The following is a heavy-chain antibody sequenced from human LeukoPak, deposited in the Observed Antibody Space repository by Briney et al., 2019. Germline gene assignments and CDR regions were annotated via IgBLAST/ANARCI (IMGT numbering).Heavy chain of an antibody. CDR1: GFTFSSYG. CDR2: IRYDGSNK. D-gene: IGHD6-13*01. CDR3: AKDWAVAAAGYYFDY. V-gene: IGHV3-30*02. Sequence: GGSLRLSCAASGFTFSSYGMHWVRQAPGKGLEWVAFIRYDGSNKYYADSVKGRFTISRDNSKNTLYLQMNSLRAEDTAVYYCAKDWAVAAAGYYFDYWGMGALVTVSS. J-gene: IGHJ4*02.